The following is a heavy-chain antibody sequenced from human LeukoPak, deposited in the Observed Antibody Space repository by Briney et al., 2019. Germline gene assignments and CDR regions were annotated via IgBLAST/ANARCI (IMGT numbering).Heavy chain of an antibody. Sequence: SVKVSCKASGYTFTAYYLHWVRQAPGKGLEWMGYIYPKSSDTNYAQNFQGRVTMTMDTSISTVYMELSRLTSDDTAVYYCARDEAAAKTNALDIWGQGTKVTVSS. V-gene: IGHV1-2*02. CDR1: GYTFTAYY. CDR3: ARDEAAAKTNALDI. J-gene: IGHJ3*02. D-gene: IGHD6-13*01. CDR2: IYPKSSDT.